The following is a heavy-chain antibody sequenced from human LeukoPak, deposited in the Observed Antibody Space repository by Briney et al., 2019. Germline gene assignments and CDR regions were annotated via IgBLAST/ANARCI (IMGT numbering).Heavy chain of an antibody. CDR1: GFTFGSYS. D-gene: IGHD3-16*01. V-gene: IGHV3-21*01. J-gene: IGHJ6*02. Sequence: GGSLRLSCAASGFTFGSYSMNWVRQAPGKGLEWVSSISSSSSYIYYADSVKGRFTISRDNAKNSLYLQMNSLRAEDTAVYYCARAGGPSRYGMDVWGQGTTVTVSS. CDR3: ARAGGPSRYGMDV. CDR2: ISSSSSYI.